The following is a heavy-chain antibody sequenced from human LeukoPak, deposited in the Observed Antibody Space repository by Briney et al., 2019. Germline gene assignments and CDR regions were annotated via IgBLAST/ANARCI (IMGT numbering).Heavy chain of an antibody. D-gene: IGHD3-22*01. J-gene: IGHJ6*02. CDR1: GYTFTGYY. V-gene: IGHV1-2*02. CDR3: ARAQRYYYDSSGYYYPLDYYYYGMDV. Sequence: ASVKVSCKASGYTFTGYYMHWVRQAPGQGLEWMGWINPNSGGTNYAQKFQGRVTMTRDTSISTAYMELSRLRSDDTAVYYCARAQRYYYDSSGYYYPLDYYYYGMDVWGQGTTVTVSS. CDR2: INPNSGGT.